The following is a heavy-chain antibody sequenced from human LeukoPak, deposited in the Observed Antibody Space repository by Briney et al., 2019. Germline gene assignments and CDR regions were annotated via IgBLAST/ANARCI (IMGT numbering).Heavy chain of an antibody. CDR3: TKSPRIVGATAAIDY. J-gene: IGHJ4*02. D-gene: IGHD1-26*01. CDR1: GFTFSNYA. V-gene: IGHV3-23*01. Sequence: GGSLRLSCAASGFTFSNYAMSWVRQAPGKGLEWVSAISGSGDTTYYADSVKGRFTIPRDNSKNTLYLQMNSLRVEDTAVYYCTKSPRIVGATAAIDYWGQGTLVTVSS. CDR2: ISGSGDTT.